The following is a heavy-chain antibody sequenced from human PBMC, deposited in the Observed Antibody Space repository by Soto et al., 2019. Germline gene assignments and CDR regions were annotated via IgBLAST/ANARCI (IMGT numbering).Heavy chain of an antibody. J-gene: IGHJ4*02. D-gene: IGHD6-19*01. Sequence: PGGSLRLSCSVSGFTFSSYTLHWVRQAPGKGLECVSTLSSAGDTTYYADSVKGRFTISRDNSKNTLYLQMSSLRPEDTAVYYCVKGGSGWYLPYFDYWGQGAPVTVSS. CDR3: VKGGSGWYLPYFDY. CDR2: LSSAGDTT. CDR1: GFTFSSYT. V-gene: IGHV3-64D*08.